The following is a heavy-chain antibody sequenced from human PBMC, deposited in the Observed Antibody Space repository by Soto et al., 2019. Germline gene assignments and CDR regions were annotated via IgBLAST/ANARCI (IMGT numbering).Heavy chain of an antibody. Sequence: SETLSLTCAVSGFSIGSNNWWGWIRQPPGKGLEWIGNIYYSGTTQFNPSLKSRVTMSIDGAGNQFSLRLSSVTAADTAVYYCARTTTLENYFDYWGQGTLVTVSS. J-gene: IGHJ4*02. CDR3: ARTTTLENYFDY. D-gene: IGHD2-15*01. CDR2: IYYSGTT. CDR1: GFSIGSNNW. V-gene: IGHV4-28*01.